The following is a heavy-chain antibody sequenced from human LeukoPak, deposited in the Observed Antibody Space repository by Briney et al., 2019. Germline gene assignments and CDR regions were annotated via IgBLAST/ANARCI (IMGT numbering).Heavy chain of an antibody. V-gene: IGHV4-4*07. CDR2: IYTSGST. CDR1: GGSISSYY. J-gene: IGHJ5*02. Sequence: SETLSLTCTVSGGSISSYYWSWIRQPAGKGLEWIGRIYTSGSTNYNPSLKSRVTMSVDTSKNQFSLKLSSVTAADTAVYYCARGGGGMRIYGKNWFDPWGQGTLVTVSS. CDR3: ARGGGGMRIYGKNWFDP. D-gene: IGHD3-16*01.